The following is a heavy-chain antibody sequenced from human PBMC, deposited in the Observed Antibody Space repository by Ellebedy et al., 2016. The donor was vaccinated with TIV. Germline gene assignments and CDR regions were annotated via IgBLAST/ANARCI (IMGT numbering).Heavy chain of an antibody. Sequence: MPSETLSLTCTVSGGSISSHYWSRIRQPPGKGLEWIGYIYYSGSTNYNPSLKSRLTISVDTSKNQFSLKLSSVTAADTAVYYCARGPTYSSGWFDPWGQGTLVTVSS. V-gene: IGHV4-59*11. CDR1: GGSISSHY. J-gene: IGHJ5*02. D-gene: IGHD3-22*01. CDR3: ARGPTYSSGWFDP. CDR2: IYYSGST.